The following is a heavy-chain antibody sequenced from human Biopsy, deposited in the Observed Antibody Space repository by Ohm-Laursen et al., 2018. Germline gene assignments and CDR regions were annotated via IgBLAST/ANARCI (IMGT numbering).Heavy chain of an antibody. CDR1: GGSISNNNYY. V-gene: IGHV4-39*01. J-gene: IGHJ5*02. D-gene: IGHD3-22*01. CDR3: ARDYDTSGYYYVS. Sequence: PSDTLSLTCPVSGGSISNNNYYWGWIRQPPGKGLEWIGSIFYRGSTHYKPSLKNRVNISVDTSKNQFSLKLNSVTAADTAVYYCARDYDTSGYYYVSWGQGTLVTVSS. CDR2: IFYRGST.